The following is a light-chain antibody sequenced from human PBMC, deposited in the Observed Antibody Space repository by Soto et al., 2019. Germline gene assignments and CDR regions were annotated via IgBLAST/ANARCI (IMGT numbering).Light chain of an antibody. CDR3: QQYNSYPLT. CDR1: QSISSW. CDR2: DAS. J-gene: IGKJ4*01. Sequence: DIQMTQSPSTLSASVGDRVTITCRASQSISSWLAWYQQKPGKAPKLLIYDASSLESGVPSRFSGSGSGTEITLAISSLQPDDFATYYCQQYNSYPLTFGGGTKVEIK. V-gene: IGKV1-5*01.